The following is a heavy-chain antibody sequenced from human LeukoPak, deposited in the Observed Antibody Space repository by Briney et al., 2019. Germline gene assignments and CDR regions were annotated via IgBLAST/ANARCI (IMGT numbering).Heavy chain of an antibody. CDR2: IRYDGSNK. CDR1: GFTFSSYG. CDR3: AKDLSRNEAIDY. Sequence: GGSLRLSCAASGFTFSSYGMHWVRQAPGKGLEWVAFIRYDGSNKYYADSVKGRFTISRDNSKNTLYLQMNSLRAEDTAVYYYAKDLSRNEAIDYWGQGTLVTVSS. V-gene: IGHV3-30*02. D-gene: IGHD1-1*01. J-gene: IGHJ4*02.